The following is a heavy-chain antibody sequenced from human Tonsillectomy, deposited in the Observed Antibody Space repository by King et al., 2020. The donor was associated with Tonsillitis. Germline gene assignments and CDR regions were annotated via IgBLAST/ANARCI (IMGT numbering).Heavy chain of an antibody. Sequence: VQLVESGGGLVQPGRSLRLSCAASGFTFDDYAMHWVRQAPGKGLEWVSGISWNSGSIGYADSVKGLFTISRDNAKNSLYLQMNSLRAEDTALYYCAKDMGSSGWYGGDAFDIWGQGTIVTVSS. CDR2: ISWNSGSI. CDR3: AKDMGSSGWYGGDAFDI. D-gene: IGHD6-19*01. J-gene: IGHJ3*02. V-gene: IGHV3-9*01. CDR1: GFTFDDYA.